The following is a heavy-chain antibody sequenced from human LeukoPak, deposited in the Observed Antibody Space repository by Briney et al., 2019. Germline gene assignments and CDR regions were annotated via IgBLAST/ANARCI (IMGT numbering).Heavy chain of an antibody. CDR1: GVGYKNYA. Sequence: GGAVRLFCADCGVGYKNYAMSWARQSTGKGLEWVSTISGSGGSTYYVDSVKGRFTISRDNSRNTLDIEMNSLRPEDTAVYYCAKTSQYSSGWFDYWGQGTLVTVSS. J-gene: IGHJ4*02. CDR3: AKTSQYSSGWFDY. V-gene: IGHV3-23*01. CDR2: ISGSGGST. D-gene: IGHD6-19*01.